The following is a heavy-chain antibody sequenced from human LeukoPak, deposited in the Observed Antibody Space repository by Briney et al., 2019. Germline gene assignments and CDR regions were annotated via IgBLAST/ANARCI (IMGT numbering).Heavy chain of an antibody. Sequence: GGSLRLSCAASGFTFSSYSMNWVRQAPGKGLEWVSSISSSSSYIYYADSVKGRFTISRDNAKNSLYLQMNSLRAEDTAVYYCARVSMAVAGTGIDYWGQGTLVTVSS. CDR1: GFTFSSYS. CDR3: ARVSMAVAGTGIDY. J-gene: IGHJ4*02. V-gene: IGHV3-21*01. D-gene: IGHD6-19*01. CDR2: ISSSSSYI.